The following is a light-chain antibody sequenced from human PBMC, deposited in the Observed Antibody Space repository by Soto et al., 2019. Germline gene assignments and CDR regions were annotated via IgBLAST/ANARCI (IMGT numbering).Light chain of an antibody. V-gene: IGKV3-20*01. CDR3: QQYGSSPLT. CDR1: QTVNNNY. CDR2: GAS. Sequence: ELVLTQSPGTLSLSPGKRATLSCRASQTVNNNYLAWYQQIPGQAPRLLISGASGRATGTPDRFSGSASGADFNLTISRLEPEDFAVYYCQQYGSSPLTFGGGTKLDIK. J-gene: IGKJ4*01.